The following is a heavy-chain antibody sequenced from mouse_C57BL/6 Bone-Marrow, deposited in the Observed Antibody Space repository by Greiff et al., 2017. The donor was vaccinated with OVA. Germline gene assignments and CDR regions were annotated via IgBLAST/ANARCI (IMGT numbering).Heavy chain of an antibody. CDR2: INPGSGYT. V-gene: IGHV1-7*01. Sequence: QVQLKESGAELVKPGASVKLSCTASGYTFTSYWMHWVQQRPGQGLEWIGYINPGSGYTKYNHTFKGKATLTAAKSSSTAYLQLRSLTSEHSAVYDCGKFAYWGQGTLVTVSA. CDR1: GYTFTSYW. J-gene: IGHJ3*01. CDR3: GKFAY.